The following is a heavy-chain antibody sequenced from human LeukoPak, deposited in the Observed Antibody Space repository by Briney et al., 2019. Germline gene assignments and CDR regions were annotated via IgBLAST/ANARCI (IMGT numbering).Heavy chain of an antibody. CDR2: FDPEDGET. Sequence: GASAKVSCKVSGYTLTELSMHWVRQAPGKGLEWMGGFDPEDGETIYAQKFQGRVTMTEDTSTDTAYMELSSLRSEDTAVYYCARAPYEYSSSSGLNWFDPWGQGTLVTVSS. V-gene: IGHV1-24*01. CDR3: ARAPYEYSSSSGLNWFDP. J-gene: IGHJ5*02. CDR1: GYTLTELS. D-gene: IGHD6-6*01.